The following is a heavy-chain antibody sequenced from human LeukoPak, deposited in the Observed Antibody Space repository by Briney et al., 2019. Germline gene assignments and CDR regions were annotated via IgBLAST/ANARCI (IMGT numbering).Heavy chain of an antibody. CDR2: IRYDGSNI. V-gene: IGHV3-30*02. J-gene: IGHJ4*02. CDR1: GFTFSNYD. CDR3: ATLSYYDSSGYYRGDFDY. D-gene: IGHD3-22*01. Sequence: GGSLRLSCAASGFTFSNYDMHWVRQAPGKGLEWVAFIRYDGSNIYYADSVKGRFTISRDNSKNTLYLQMNSLRAEDTAEYYCATLSYYDSSGYYRGDFDYWGQGTLVTVSS.